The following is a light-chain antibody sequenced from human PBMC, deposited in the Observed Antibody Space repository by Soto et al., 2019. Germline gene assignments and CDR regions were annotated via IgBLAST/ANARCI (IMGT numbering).Light chain of an antibody. Sequence: QSALTQPASVSGSPGQSIALSCTGTASDVGGYGNLSWYQQHPGRSPKLIIYDVKYRPSGVSDRFYASKSGNTASLTISGLQSEDEADYYCSSSSGRSYIVLFGGGTKVTVL. V-gene: IGLV2-14*03. CDR3: SSSSGRSYIVL. CDR1: ASDVGGYGN. J-gene: IGLJ2*01. CDR2: DVK.